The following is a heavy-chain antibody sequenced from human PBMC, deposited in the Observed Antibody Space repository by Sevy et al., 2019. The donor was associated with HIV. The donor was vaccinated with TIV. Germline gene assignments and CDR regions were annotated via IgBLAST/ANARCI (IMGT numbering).Heavy chain of an antibody. CDR1: GFTFKYHG. J-gene: IGHJ4*02. D-gene: IGHD2-15*01. V-gene: IGHV3-30*18. Sequence: RGSLRLSCAASGFTFKYHGMHWVRQAPGKGLEWLSLISIDGSNKYYADSVKGRFTISRDNAKNTVSVRMNSLRPEDTATYYCAKDGGHIDIDYWGQGILVTVSS. CDR3: AKDGGHIDIDY. CDR2: ISIDGSNK.